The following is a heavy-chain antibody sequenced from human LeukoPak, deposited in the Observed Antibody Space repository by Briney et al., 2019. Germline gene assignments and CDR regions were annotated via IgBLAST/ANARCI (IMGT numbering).Heavy chain of an antibody. CDR1: GGSFSGYY. CDR3: ARDSGRYYGSGSYRTRPRYNWFDP. V-gene: IGHV4-34*01. CDR2: INHSGST. J-gene: IGHJ5*02. Sequence: PSETLSLTCAVYGGSFSGYYWSWIRQPPGKGLEWIGEINHSGSTNYNPSLKSRVTISVDTSKNQFSLKLSSVTAADTAVYYCARDSGRYYGSGSYRTRPRYNWFDPWGQGTLVTVSS. D-gene: IGHD3-10*01.